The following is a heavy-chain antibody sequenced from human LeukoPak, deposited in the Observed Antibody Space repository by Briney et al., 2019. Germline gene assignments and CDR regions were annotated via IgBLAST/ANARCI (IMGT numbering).Heavy chain of an antibody. D-gene: IGHD5-12*01. Sequence: PGGSLRLSCAASGFTVSSNYMSWVRQAPGKGLEWVAVISYDGSNKYYADSVKGRFTISRDNSKNTLYLQMNSLRAEDTAVYYCAKSDIVATIWDYWGQGTLVTVSS. CDR2: ISYDGSNK. J-gene: IGHJ4*02. V-gene: IGHV3-30*18. CDR3: AKSDIVATIWDY. CDR1: GFTVSSNY.